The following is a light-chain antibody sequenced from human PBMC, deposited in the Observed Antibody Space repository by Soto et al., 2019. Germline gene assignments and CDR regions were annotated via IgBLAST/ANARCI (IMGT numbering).Light chain of an antibody. J-gene: IGKJ5*01. Sequence: EIVLTQSPATLSLSPGERATPSCRASQSGSNYLAWYQQKLGQAPRLLIYDASNRATGIPARFSGSGSGTDFTLTISSLEPEDSAVYYCHQRSNWPLSITFGQETRLEIK. CDR3: HQRSNWPLSIT. V-gene: IGKV3-11*01. CDR2: DAS. CDR1: QSGSNY.